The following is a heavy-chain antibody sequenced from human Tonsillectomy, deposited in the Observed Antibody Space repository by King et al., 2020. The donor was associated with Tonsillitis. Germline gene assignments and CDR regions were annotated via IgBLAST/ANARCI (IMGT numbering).Heavy chain of an antibody. V-gene: IGHV3-33*05. Sequence: VQLVQSGGGVVQPGRSLRLSCAASGFTFSSYDMYWVRQAPGKGLEWVAVISYDGSNKYYADSVTGRFTISRDNSKNTLYLQMHSLRAEDTAVYYCARDLDGYIFDYWGQGTLVTVSS. J-gene: IGHJ4*02. CDR1: GFTFSSYD. CDR2: ISYDGSNK. CDR3: ARDLDGYIFDY. D-gene: IGHD5-24*01.